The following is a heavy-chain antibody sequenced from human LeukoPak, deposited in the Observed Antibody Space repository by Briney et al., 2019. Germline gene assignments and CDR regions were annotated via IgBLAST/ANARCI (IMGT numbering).Heavy chain of an antibody. CDR1: GFTFSNYA. J-gene: IGHJ6*02. CDR3: ARDSSTSNYYFGMDV. V-gene: IGHV3-23*01. D-gene: IGHD6-19*01. CDR2: IRGGGDST. Sequence: GGSLRLSCAASGFTFSNYAINLVRRAPGTGLAWVSRIRGGGDSTYYADSVKGRFTISRDNSKNTLYLQMNSLRADDTAVYYCARDSSTSNYYFGMDVWGQGTTVTVSS.